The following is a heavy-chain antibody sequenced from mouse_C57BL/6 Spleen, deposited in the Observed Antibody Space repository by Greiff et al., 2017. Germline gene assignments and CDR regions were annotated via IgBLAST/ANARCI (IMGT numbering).Heavy chain of an antibody. V-gene: IGHV5-9-1*02. CDR2: ISSGGDYI. CDR3: TRAIYYDYDYYAMDY. D-gene: IGHD2-4*01. CDR1: GFTFSSYA. Sequence: EVQGVESGEGLVKPGGSLKLSCAASGFTFSSYAMSWVRQTPEKRLEWVAYISSGGDYIYYADTVKGRFTISRDNARNTLYLQMSSLKSEDTAMYYGTRAIYYDYDYYAMDYWGQGTSVTVSS. J-gene: IGHJ4*01.